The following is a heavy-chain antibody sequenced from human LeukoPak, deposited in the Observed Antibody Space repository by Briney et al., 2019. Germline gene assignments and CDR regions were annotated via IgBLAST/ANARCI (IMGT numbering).Heavy chain of an antibody. CDR3: ARGEYSSGWYIDY. CDR1: GCSISSGYY. CDR2: IYHSGST. D-gene: IGHD6-19*01. J-gene: IGHJ4*02. V-gene: IGHV4-38-2*01. Sequence: SETLSLTCAVSGCSISSGYYWGWIRQPPGKGLEWIGTIYHSGSTYYNPSLKSRVTISVDTSKNQFSLKLSSVTAADTAVYYCARGEYSSGWYIDYWGQGTLVTVSS.